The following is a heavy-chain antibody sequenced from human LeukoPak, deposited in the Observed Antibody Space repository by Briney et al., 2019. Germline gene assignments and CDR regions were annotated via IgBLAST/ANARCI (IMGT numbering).Heavy chain of an antibody. J-gene: IGHJ6*02. V-gene: IGHV3-23*01. Sequence: PGGSLRLSCEASGFTFSSYAMNWVRQAPGKGLEWVSSISVSSGTIYYADSVKGRFTISRDNSKNTLYLQMNSLRAEDTAVYYCAKDGLAYSGYDYVYYYYGMDVWGQGTTVTVSS. CDR2: ISVSSGTI. D-gene: IGHD5-12*01. CDR3: AKDGLAYSGYDYVYYYYGMDV. CDR1: GFTFSSYA.